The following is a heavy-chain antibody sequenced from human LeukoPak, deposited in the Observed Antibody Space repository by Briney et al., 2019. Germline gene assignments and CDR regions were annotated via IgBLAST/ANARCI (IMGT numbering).Heavy chain of an antibody. V-gene: IGHV1-24*01. Sequence: ASVKVSCKVSGYTLTELSMHWVRQAPGKGLEWMGGFDPEDGETIYAQKFQGRVTMTEDTSTDTAYMELSSLRSEDTAVYYCATTPIPRAIAAAGYHFDYWGQGTLVTVSS. CDR1: GYTLTELS. CDR2: FDPEDGET. D-gene: IGHD6-13*01. J-gene: IGHJ4*02. CDR3: ATTPIPRAIAAAGYHFDY.